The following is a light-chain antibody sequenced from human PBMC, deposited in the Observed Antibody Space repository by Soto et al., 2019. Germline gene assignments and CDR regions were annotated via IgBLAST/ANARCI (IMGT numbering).Light chain of an antibody. CDR1: QSLVHSDGNTY. CDR2: EIS. Sequence: DIVMTQTPFSSPVTLGQPASISCRSSQSLVHSDGNTYLSWLQQRPGQPPRLLIYEISNRFSGVPDRFSGSGAGTDFTLEISRVEAEDVGVYYCMQATQFPSTFGQGTKLEIK. CDR3: MQATQFPST. V-gene: IGKV2-24*01. J-gene: IGKJ2*01.